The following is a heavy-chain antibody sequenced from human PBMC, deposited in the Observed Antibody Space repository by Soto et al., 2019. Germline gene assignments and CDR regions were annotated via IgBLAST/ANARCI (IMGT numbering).Heavy chain of an antibody. D-gene: IGHD2-21*02. J-gene: IGHJ4*02. Sequence: GASVKVSCKASGYTFTSYAMHWVRQAPGQRLEWMGWINAGNGNTKYSQKFQGRVTITRDTSASTAYMELSSLRSEDTAVYYCARDREAYCGGDCSVNFDYWGQGTLVTVSS. CDR3: ARDREAYCGGDCSVNFDY. CDR2: INAGNGNT. CDR1: GYTFTSYA. V-gene: IGHV1-3*01.